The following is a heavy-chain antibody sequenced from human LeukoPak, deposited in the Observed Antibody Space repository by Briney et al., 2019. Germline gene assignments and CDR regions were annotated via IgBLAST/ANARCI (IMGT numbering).Heavy chain of an antibody. CDR3: ARDRPDIVVVPAATEGGYYGMDV. CDR1: GYTFTSYG. Sequence: ASVKVSCKASGYTFTSYGISWVRQAPGQGLEWMGWINAYNGNKNYAQKLQGRVTMTTDTYTSTAYMELRSLRSDDTAVYYCARDRPDIVVVPAATEGGYYGMDVWGQETTVTVSS. J-gene: IGHJ6*02. D-gene: IGHD2-2*01. V-gene: IGHV1-18*01. CDR2: INAYNGNK.